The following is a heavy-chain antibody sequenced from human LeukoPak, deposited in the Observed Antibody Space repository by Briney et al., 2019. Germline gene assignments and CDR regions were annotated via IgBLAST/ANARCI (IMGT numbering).Heavy chain of an antibody. D-gene: IGHD5/OR15-5a*01. Sequence: SETLTLTCSVSNGSMRSYYWTWIRQPAGKGLEWVGRLFDARKVNYNPSLGGRVTMSMDTSKNQFSLRMTSVTAADTAVYYCARGFQGVYDYWGQGALVIVSS. CDR3: ARGFQGVYDY. CDR2: LFDARKV. J-gene: IGHJ4*02. V-gene: IGHV4-4*07. CDR1: NGSMRSYY.